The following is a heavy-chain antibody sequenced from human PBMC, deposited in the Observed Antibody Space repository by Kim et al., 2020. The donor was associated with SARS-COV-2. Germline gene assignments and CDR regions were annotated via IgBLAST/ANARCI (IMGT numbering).Heavy chain of an antibody. J-gene: IGHJ4*02. CDR3: ARPRVYSGYWGSFDY. CDR2: IYPGDSDT. D-gene: IGHD5-12*01. CDR1: GYSFTSYW. V-gene: IGHV5-51*01. Sequence: GESLKISCKGSGYSFTSYWIGWVCQMPGKGLEWMGIIYPGDSDTRYSPSFQGQVTFSADKSISTAYLQWSSLKASDTSMYYCARPRVYSGYWGSFDYWGQGTLVTVSS.